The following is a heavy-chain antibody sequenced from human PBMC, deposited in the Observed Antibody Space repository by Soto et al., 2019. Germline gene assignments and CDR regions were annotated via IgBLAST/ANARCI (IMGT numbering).Heavy chain of an antibody. CDR1: GFTFRSYA. CDR2: TSDSGGST. Sequence: SLRLSCAASGFTFRSYAMSWVRQAPGKGLEWVSATSDSGGSTYYADSVKGRFTISRDNSKNTLYVQMNSLRAEDTAVYYCAKIKGYISGPFDYWGQGTLVTVSS. D-gene: IGHD6-19*01. J-gene: IGHJ4*02. CDR3: AKIKGYISGPFDY. V-gene: IGHV3-23*01.